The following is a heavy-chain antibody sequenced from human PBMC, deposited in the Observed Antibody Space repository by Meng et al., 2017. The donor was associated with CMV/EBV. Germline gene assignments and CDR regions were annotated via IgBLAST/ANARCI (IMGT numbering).Heavy chain of an antibody. CDR3: ARVWDSGWDY. CDR2: SNHSGRT. V-gene: IGHV4-34*01. Sequence: QVPSHQVGAVVLRPSEPRSPPSAVCGGSFSGKYWSWNRQPPGKGLEWIGESNHSGRTNYNPSLKSRVTISVDTSKNQFSLKLSSVTAADTAVYYCARVWDSGWDYWGQGTLVTVSS. J-gene: IGHJ4*02. D-gene: IGHD3-22*01. CDR1: GGSFSGKY.